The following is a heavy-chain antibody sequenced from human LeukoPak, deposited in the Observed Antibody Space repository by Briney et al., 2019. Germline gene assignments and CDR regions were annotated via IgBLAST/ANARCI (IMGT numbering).Heavy chain of an antibody. CDR2: FDPEDGET. CDR1: GYTLTELS. Sequence: RASVKVSCKVSGYTLTELSMHWVRQAPGKGLEWMGGFDPEDGETIYAQKFQGRVTMTEDTSTDTAYMELSSLRSEDTAVYYCATSHPKWELPFWFDPWGQGTLVTVSS. CDR3: ATSHPKWELPFWFDP. D-gene: IGHD1-26*01. V-gene: IGHV1-24*01. J-gene: IGHJ5*02.